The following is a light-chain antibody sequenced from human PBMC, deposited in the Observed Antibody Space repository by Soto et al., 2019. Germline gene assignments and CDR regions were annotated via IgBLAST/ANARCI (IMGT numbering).Light chain of an antibody. J-gene: IGKJ1*01. CDR3: HQYGSSPGT. Sequence: DIVLTQSPGTLSLSPGERATLSCRASQTVNQRDLAWYQQKPGQAPRLLFFGASIRDTGIPDRFSGSGSGTDFTLTISRLEPEDFAVYYCHQYGSSPGTFGPGTKVEIK. V-gene: IGKV3-20*01. CDR2: GAS. CDR1: QTVNQRD.